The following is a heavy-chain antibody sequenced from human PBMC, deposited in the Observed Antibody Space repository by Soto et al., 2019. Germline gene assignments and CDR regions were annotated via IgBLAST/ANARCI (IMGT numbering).Heavy chain of an antibody. D-gene: IGHD3-9*01. V-gene: IGHV1-18*01. CDR2: ISAYNGNT. CDR1: GYTFTSYG. J-gene: IGHJ4*02. Sequence: QVPLVQSGAEVKKPGASVKVSCKASGYTFTSYGISWVRQAPGQGLEWMGWISAYNGNTNYAQKLQGRVTMTTDTSTSTAYMELRSLRSDDTAVYYCARDTDDILTGYLNDYWGQGTLVTVSS. CDR3: ARDTDDILTGYLNDY.